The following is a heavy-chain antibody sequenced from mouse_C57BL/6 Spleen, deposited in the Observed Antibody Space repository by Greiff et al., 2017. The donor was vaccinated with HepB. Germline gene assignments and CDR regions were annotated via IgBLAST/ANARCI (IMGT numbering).Heavy chain of an antibody. D-gene: IGHD2-4*01. V-gene: IGHV3-6*01. Sequence: DVKLQESGPGLVKPSQSLSLTCSVTGYSITSGYYWNWIRQFPGNKLEWMGYISYDGSNNYNPSLKNRISITRDTSKNQFFLKLNSVTTEDTATYYCARGGHYDYSFDYWGQGTTLTVSS. CDR3: ARGGHYDYSFDY. CDR2: ISYDGSN. CDR1: GYSITSGYY. J-gene: IGHJ2*01.